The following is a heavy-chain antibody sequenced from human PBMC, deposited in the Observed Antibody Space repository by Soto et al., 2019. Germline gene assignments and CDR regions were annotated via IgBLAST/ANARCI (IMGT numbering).Heavy chain of an antibody. J-gene: IGHJ6*02. CDR1: GGSISSYY. CDR3: ARDLLVRAAAGNYYYYYGMDV. V-gene: IGHV4-59*01. CDR2: IYYSGST. D-gene: IGHD6-13*01. Sequence: PSETLSLTCTVSGGSISSYYWSWIRPPPGKGLEWIGYIYYSGSTNYNPSLKSRVTISVDTSKNQFSLKLSSVTAADTAVYYCARDLLVRAAAGNYYYYYGMDVWGQGTTVTVSS.